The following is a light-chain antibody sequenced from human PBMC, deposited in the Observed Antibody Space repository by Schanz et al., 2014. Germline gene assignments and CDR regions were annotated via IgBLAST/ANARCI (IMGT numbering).Light chain of an antibody. CDR1: QSVLYSSNNKNY. V-gene: IGKV4-1*01. Sequence: DIVMTQSPDSLAVSLGERATIHCKSSQSVLYSSNNKNYLVWYQQKAGQPPKLLIHGASTRESGVPERFTGGGSGTDFSLTISNLQAEDVAVYYCQQYFTVPRTFGGGTKVQIK. J-gene: IGKJ4*01. CDR2: GAS. CDR3: QQYFTVPRT.